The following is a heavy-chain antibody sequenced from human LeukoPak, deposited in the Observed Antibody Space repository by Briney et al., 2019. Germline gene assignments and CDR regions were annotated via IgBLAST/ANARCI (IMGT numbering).Heavy chain of an antibody. CDR1: GYTFTGYY. CDR3: ARDSLLLWFGERSEAFDI. CDR2: INPNSGGT. J-gene: IGHJ3*02. D-gene: IGHD3-10*01. Sequence: ASVKVSCKASGYTFTGYYMHWVRQAPGQGLEWMGWINPNSGGTNYAQKFQGRVTMTRDTSISTAYMELSRLRSDDTAVYYCARDSLLLWFGERSEAFDIWGQGTMVTVSS. V-gene: IGHV1-2*02.